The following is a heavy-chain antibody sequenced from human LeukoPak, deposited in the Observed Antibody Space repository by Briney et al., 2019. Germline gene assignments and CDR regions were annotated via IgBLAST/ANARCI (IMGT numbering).Heavy chain of an antibody. J-gene: IGHJ3*02. V-gene: IGHV4-59*12. CDR2: IYYSGST. CDR3: AREGAVAARPEGAFDI. D-gene: IGHD6-6*01. Sequence: KPSETLSLTCTVSGGSISTYYWNWIRQPPGKGLEWIGYIYYSGSTNYNPSLKSRVTISVDTSKNQFSLKLSSVTAADTAVYYCAREGAVAARPEGAFDIWGQGTMVTVSS. CDR1: GGSISTYY.